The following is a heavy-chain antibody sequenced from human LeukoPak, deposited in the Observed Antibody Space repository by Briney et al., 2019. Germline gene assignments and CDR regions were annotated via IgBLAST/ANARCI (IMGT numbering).Heavy chain of an antibody. CDR1: GGSFSGYY. J-gene: IGHJ5*02. D-gene: IGHD4-11*01. V-gene: IGHV4-59*01. CDR2: IYYSGST. CDR3: ARAINDYSNYEVLTDNWFDP. Sequence: SETLSPTCAVYGGSFSGYYWSWIRQPPGKGLEWIGYIYYSGSTNYNPSLKSRVTISVDTSKNHFSLKLSSVTAADTAVYYCARAINDYSNYEVLTDNWFDPWGQGTLVTVSS.